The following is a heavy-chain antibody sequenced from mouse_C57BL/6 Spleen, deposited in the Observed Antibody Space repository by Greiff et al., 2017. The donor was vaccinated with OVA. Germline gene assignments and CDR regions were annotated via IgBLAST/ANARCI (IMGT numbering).Heavy chain of an antibody. J-gene: IGHJ2*01. CDR2: IAPSDSST. Sequence: QVQLQQPGAELVMPGASVTLSCKASGYTFTSYWMHWVKQRPGQGLEWIGEIAPSDSSTNYNQKLKGKSTLTVDKSSSTAYMQLSSLTSEDSAVYYCERVTTLVYLDYWGQGTTLTVSS. CDR3: ERVTTLVYLDY. V-gene: IGHV1-69*01. D-gene: IGHD1-1*01. CDR1: GYTFTSYW.